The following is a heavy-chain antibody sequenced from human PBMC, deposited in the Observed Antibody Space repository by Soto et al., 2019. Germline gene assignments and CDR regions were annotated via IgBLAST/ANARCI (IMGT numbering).Heavy chain of an antibody. V-gene: IGHV3-33*01. Sequence: AGGSLRLSCSASVFTFSSYGMHWVRQAPGKGLEWVAVIWYDGSNKYYADSVKGRFTISRDNSKNTLYLQMNSLKASDTAMYYCARHKGYCSSTSCYGMDVWGQGATVTVSS. CDR1: VFTFSSYG. D-gene: IGHD2-2*01. J-gene: IGHJ6*02. CDR2: IWYDGSNK. CDR3: ARHKGYCSSTSCYGMDV.